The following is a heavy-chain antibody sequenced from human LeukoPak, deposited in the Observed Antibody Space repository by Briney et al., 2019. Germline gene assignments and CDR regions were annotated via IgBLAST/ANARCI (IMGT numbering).Heavy chain of an antibody. J-gene: IGHJ4*02. CDR1: GFTFSSYG. V-gene: IGHV3-33*01. CDR3: ARGPYPAVYCFDY. CDR2: IWYDGSNK. Sequence: GRSLRLSCAASGFTFSSYGMHWVRQAPGKGLEWVAVIWYDGSNKYYADSVKGRFTISRDNSKNTLYLQMNSLRAEDTAVYYCARGPYPAVYCFDYWGQGTLVTVSS.